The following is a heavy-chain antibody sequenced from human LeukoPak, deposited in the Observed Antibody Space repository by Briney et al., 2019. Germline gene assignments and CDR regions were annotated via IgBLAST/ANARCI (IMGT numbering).Heavy chain of an antibody. V-gene: IGHV4-61*02. CDR1: GGSISSGSYY. Sequence: ASETLSLTCTVSGGSISSGSYYWSWIRQPAGKGLEWIGRIYTSGSTNYNPSLKSRVTISVDTSKNQFSLKLSSVTAADTAVYYCARDPLESRYSGSQGPYYYYYMDVWGKGTTVTVSS. J-gene: IGHJ6*03. CDR3: ARDPLESRYSGSQGPYYYYYMDV. CDR2: IYTSGST. D-gene: IGHD1-26*01.